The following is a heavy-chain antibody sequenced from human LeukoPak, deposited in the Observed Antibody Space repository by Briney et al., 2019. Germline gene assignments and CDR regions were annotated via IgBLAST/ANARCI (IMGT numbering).Heavy chain of an antibody. V-gene: IGHV3-30*03. J-gene: IGHJ4*02. CDR3: ARGVRIAVAGNIDY. Sequence: GGSLRLSCAASGFTFSSYSMNWVRQGPGKGLEWVAAISYDGSNKKYADSVKGRFTIPRDNSKNTLYLQMNSLRAEDTAVYYCARGVRIAVAGNIDYWGQGTLVTVSS. CDR1: GFTFSSYS. CDR2: ISYDGSNK. D-gene: IGHD6-19*01.